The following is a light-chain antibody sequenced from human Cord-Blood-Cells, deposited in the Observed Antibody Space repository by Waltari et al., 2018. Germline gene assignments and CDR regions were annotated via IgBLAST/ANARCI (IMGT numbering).Light chain of an antibody. Sequence: QSALTQPASVSGSPGQSITISCTGTSSDVGGYNYVSWYQQHPGKAPKLMIYAFSKRPSGVATRFSGSKSGSTASLTISGLQAEDEADYYCSSYTSSSTYVFGTGTKVTVL. CDR2: AFS. CDR3: SSYTSSSTYV. J-gene: IGLJ1*01. V-gene: IGLV2-14*01. CDR1: SSDVGGYNY.